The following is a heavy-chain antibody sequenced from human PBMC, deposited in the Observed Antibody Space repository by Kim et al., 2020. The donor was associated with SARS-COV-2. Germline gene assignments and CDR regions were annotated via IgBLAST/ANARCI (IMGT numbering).Heavy chain of an antibody. CDR1: GITLSTYG. V-gene: IGHV3-33*01. Sequence: GGSLRLSCAASGITLSTYGMHWVRQAPGKVLEWVAVIWSDGSHEYYADAVKGRFSISRDNSKNTLDLQMSSLRADDTAVYYCATGLRCPGNYWGQGTLVTVSS. J-gene: IGHJ4*02. CDR2: IWSDGSHE. D-gene: IGHD4-17*01. CDR3: ATGLRCPGNY.